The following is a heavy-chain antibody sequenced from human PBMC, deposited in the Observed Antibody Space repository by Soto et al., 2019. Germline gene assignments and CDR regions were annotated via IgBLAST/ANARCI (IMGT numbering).Heavy chain of an antibody. CDR3: ARVVPGAEAWFGL. CDR1: GYTFSNYG. CDR2: ISLYSDGT. J-gene: IGHJ5*02. Sequence: QVQLVQSGGEVKRPGASVKVSCKTSGYTFSNYGITWVRQAPGQPLEWLGWISLYSDGTNYAQKFQGRVSMTTDTSTTTAYMEPRSLRSDDTAVYYCARVVPGAEAWFGLWGQGTLVTVSS. V-gene: IGHV1-18*01. D-gene: IGHD2-2*01.